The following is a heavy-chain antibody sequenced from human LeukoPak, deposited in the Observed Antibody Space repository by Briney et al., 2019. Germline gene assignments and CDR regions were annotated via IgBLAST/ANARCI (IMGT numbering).Heavy chain of an antibody. Sequence: GGSLRLSCAASGFTFSSYSMNWVRQAPGKGLEWISYISRGSVTIYYADSVKGRFTISRDNAKNSLSLQMNSLRDEDTAVYYCARDVGIDFDLWGRGTLATVSS. J-gene: IGHJ2*01. V-gene: IGHV3-48*02. CDR3: ARDVGIDFDL. CDR2: ISRGSVTI. D-gene: IGHD6-13*01. CDR1: GFTFSSYS.